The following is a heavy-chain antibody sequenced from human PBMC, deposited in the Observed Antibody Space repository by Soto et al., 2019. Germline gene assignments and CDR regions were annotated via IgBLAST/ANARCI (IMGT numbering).Heavy chain of an antibody. CDR1: GGSISSYY. J-gene: IGHJ5*02. CDR2: IYYSGST. D-gene: IGHD1-26*01. Sequence: PSETLSLTCTVSGGSISSYYWSWIRQPPGKGLEWIGYIYYSGSTNYNPSLKSRVTISVDTSKNQFSLKLSSVTAADTAVYYCASGITAVGSWFDPWGQGTLVTVSS. V-gene: IGHV4-59*01. CDR3: ASGITAVGSWFDP.